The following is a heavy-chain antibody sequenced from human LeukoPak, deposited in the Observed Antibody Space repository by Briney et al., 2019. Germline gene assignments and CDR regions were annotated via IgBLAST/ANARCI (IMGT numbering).Heavy chain of an antibody. CDR3: VRANHFDY. J-gene: IGHJ4*02. Sequence: SETLSLTCTVSGGSISSYYWSWFRQPPGKGLEWIGDIYYSGSTNYNPSLKSRVTISVDTSKNQFSLKLTSVTAADTAVYFCVRANHFDYWGQGTLVTLSS. CDR1: GGSISSYY. V-gene: IGHV4-59*01. CDR2: IYYSGST.